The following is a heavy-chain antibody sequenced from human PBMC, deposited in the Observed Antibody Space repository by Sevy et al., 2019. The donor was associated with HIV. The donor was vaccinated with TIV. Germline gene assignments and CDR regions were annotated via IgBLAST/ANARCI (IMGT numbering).Heavy chain of an antibody. Sequence: GGSLRLSCAASGFTFSDYSMNWVRQAPGKGLEWDSSISSSSRYIYYADSMKGRFTISRDNAKNSLYLQMNSLRAEDTAVYYCARVVAYCSGGSCFPGYYYGMDVWGQGTTVTVSS. D-gene: IGHD2-15*01. J-gene: IGHJ6*02. CDR2: ISSSSRYI. CDR1: GFTFSDYS. CDR3: ARVVAYCSGGSCFPGYYYGMDV. V-gene: IGHV3-21*01.